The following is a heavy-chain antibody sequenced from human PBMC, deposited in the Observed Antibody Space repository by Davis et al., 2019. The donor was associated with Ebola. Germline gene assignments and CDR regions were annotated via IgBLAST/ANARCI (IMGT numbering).Heavy chain of an antibody. Sequence: ASVKVSCKASGYTFTGYYLHWVRQAPGQGLEWMGWINPNSGGTNYAQKFQGRVTMTRDTSISTAYMELSRLRSDETAVYYCARDATSCSGGSCPADFQHWGQGTLVTVSS. CDR2: INPNSGGT. V-gene: IGHV1-2*02. J-gene: IGHJ1*01. CDR1: GYTFTGYY. CDR3: ARDATSCSGGSCPADFQH. D-gene: IGHD2-15*01.